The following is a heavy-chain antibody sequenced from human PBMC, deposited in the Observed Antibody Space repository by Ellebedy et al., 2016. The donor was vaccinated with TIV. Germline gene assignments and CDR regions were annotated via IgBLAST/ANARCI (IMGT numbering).Heavy chain of an antibody. CDR3: ARDENYGAEVIDY. J-gene: IGHJ4*02. CDR2: ISSSGSPI. V-gene: IGHV3-48*02. CDR1: GFTFSSYS. Sequence: GESLKISCAVSGFTFSSYSMNCVRQAPGKGLEWVSYISSSGSPIHYADSVKGRFSISRDNVKNSLYLQMNSLRDEDTAVYYCARDENYGAEVIDYWGQGTLVTVSS. D-gene: IGHD4-17*01.